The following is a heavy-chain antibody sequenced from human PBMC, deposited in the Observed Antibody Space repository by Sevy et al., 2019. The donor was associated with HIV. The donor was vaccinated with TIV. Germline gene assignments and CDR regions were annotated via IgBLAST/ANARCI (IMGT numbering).Heavy chain of an antibody. CDR2: IYPGDSDT. D-gene: IGHD1-26*01. J-gene: IGHJ4*02. Sequence: GESLKISCKGSGYSFTSYWSGWVRQMPGKGLEWMGIIYPGDSDTRYSPSFQGQVTISADKSSSTAYLQWSSLKASDTAMYYCARRSTRLYFDYWGQGTLVTVSS. CDR3: ARRSTRLYFDY. CDR1: GYSFTSYW. V-gene: IGHV5-51*01.